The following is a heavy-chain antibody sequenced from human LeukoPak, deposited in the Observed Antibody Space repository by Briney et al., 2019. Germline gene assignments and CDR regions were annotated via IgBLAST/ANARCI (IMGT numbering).Heavy chain of an antibody. CDR3: VRLWSTDCSGGSCPHQPNY. CDR1: GGSISSSSYY. V-gene: IGHV4-39*01. Sequence: SETLSLTCTVSGGSISSSSYYWGWIRQPPGKGLEWIGSMYYSGSTYYNPSLKSRVTISVDTSKNQVSLKLSSVTAADTAVYYCVRLWSTDCSGGSCPHQPNYWGQGTLVTVSS. D-gene: IGHD2-15*01. CDR2: MYYSGST. J-gene: IGHJ4*02.